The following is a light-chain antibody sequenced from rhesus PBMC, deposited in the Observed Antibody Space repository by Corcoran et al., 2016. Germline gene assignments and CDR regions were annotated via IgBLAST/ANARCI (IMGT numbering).Light chain of an antibody. Sequence: EIVMTQSPATLSLSPGETATISCRTSQSVSSYLAWSQQKPGQAPRLPSYGASNRATGIPDRFSGSGSGTDFTLTISSLEPEDFAVYYCQETSNLSTFGPGTKLDIK. CDR2: GAS. CDR3: QETSNLST. J-gene: IGKJ3*01. CDR1: QSVSSY. V-gene: IGKV3-31*02.